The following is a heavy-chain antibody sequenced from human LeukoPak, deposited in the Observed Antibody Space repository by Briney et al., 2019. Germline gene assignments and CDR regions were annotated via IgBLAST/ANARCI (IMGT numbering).Heavy chain of an antibody. V-gene: IGHV3-74*01. D-gene: IGHD6-19*01. CDR3: ARGHSSGWRISTRPLDY. CDR1: GFSFSVYW. CDR2: IKTDGSIT. Sequence: GGSLRLSCAASGFSFSVYWMHWVRQAPGKGPVWVSRIKTDGSITDYADFVKGRFTISRDNAKNTLYLQMNSLRAEDTAVYYCARGHSSGWRISTRPLDYWGQGTLVTVSS. J-gene: IGHJ4*02.